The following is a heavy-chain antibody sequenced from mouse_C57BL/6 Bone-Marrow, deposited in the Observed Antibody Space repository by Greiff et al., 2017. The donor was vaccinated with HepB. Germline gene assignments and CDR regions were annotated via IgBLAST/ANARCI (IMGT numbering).Heavy chain of an antibody. D-gene: IGHD2-2*01. J-gene: IGHJ1*03. V-gene: IGHV1-82*01. Sequence: LQESGPELVKPGASVKISCKASGYAFSSSWMNWVKQRPGKGLEWIGRIYPGDGDTNYNGKFKGKATLTADKSSSTAYMQLSSLTSEDSAVYFCARNGYDDWGTGTTVTVSS. CDR3: ARNGYDD. CDR1: GYAFSSSW. CDR2: IYPGDGDT.